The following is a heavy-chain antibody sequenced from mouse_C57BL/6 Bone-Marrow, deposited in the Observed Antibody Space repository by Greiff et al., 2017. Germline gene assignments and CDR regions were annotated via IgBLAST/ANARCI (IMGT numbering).Heavy chain of an antibody. V-gene: IGHV1-61*01. J-gene: IGHJ4*01. Sequence: VQLQQPGAELVRPGSSVKLSCKASGYTFTSYWMDWVKQRPGQGLEWIGNIYPSDSETHYNQKFKDKATLTVDKSSSTAYMQLSSLTSEDSAVYYSARWENYDPYDDMDYWGQGTSVTVSS. CDR3: ARWENYDPYDDMDY. CDR2: IYPSDSET. CDR1: GYTFTSYW. D-gene: IGHD2-4*01.